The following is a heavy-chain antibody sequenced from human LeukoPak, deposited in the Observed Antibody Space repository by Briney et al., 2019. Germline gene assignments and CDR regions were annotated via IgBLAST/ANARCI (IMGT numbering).Heavy chain of an antibody. CDR1: GFTFSSYT. V-gene: IGHV3-21*01. CDR3: AREDGSYYYFDY. J-gene: IGHJ4*02. D-gene: IGHD1-26*01. Sequence: SGGSLRLSCVASGFTFSSYTMNWVRQAPGKGLEWVSSITGSGNTIYYADSLKGRFTISRDNAKNSLYLQMNSLRAEDTAVYYCAREDGSYYYFDYWGQGTLVTVSS. CDR2: ITGSGNTI.